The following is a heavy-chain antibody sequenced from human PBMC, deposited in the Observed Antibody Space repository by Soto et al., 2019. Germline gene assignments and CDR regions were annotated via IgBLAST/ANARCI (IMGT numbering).Heavy chain of an antibody. V-gene: IGHV1-69*01. CDR2: IIPIFGTA. Sequence: QVQLVQSGAEEKKPGSSVKVSCKTSGGTFSSYAISWVRQAPGQGLEWMGGIIPIFGTANYAQKFQGRVTITADESTTTASMELSSLRSEATAVYYCARDRDNSGSYYHYWGQGTLVTVSS. CDR1: GGTFSSYA. CDR3: ARDRDNSGSYYHY. D-gene: IGHD1-26*01. J-gene: IGHJ4*02.